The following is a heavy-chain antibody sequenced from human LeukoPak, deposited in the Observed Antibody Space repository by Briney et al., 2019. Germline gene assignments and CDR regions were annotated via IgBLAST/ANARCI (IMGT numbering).Heavy chain of an antibody. Sequence: GGSLRLSCAASGFTFSSYAMSWVRQAPGKGMEWVSTMSGSGGSTDYADSVKGRFTLSRDNSKNTLSLQVNSLRADDTAVYYCARDGTYGSGSYYTVVVDYWGQGTLVTVSS. D-gene: IGHD3-10*01. J-gene: IGHJ4*02. V-gene: IGHV3-23*01. CDR2: MSGSGGST. CDR3: ARDGTYGSGSYYTVVVDY. CDR1: GFTFSSYA.